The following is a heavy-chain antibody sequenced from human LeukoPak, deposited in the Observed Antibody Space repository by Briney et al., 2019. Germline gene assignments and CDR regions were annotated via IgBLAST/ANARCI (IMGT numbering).Heavy chain of an antibody. CDR1: GFTFRSYS. CDR3: ARNLLDAFDI. V-gene: IGHV3-21*01. CDR2: ISSSSSYI. J-gene: IGHJ3*02. Sequence: GGSLRLSCAASGFTFRSYSMNWVRQAPGKGLQWVSSISSSSSYIYYADSVKGRFTISRDNAKNSLYLQMNSLRAEDTAVYYCARNLLDAFDIWGQGTMVTVSS.